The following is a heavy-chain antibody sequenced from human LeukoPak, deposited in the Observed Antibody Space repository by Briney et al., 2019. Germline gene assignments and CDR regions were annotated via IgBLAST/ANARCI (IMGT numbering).Heavy chain of an antibody. CDR2: IYTSGSN. V-gene: IGHV4-61*02. Sequence: SQTLTLTYTVSGDSVSSGSDEWRWTRQPGGQGLEWIGRIYTSGSNNYNPSLKSRVTISVDTSKNQFSLNLNSVTAADTAVYFCATGNSHPTDWGQGTLVPVSP. CDR1: GDSVSSGSDE. J-gene: IGHJ4*02. D-gene: IGHD5-12*01. CDR3: ATGNSHPTD.